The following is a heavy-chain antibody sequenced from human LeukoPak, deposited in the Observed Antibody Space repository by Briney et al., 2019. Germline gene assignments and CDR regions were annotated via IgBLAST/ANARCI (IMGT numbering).Heavy chain of an antibody. CDR3: ARSGGYGWDY. J-gene: IGHJ4*02. CDR1: GFTFSSYW. CDR2: IKPDGSEG. Sequence: PGGSLRLSCAASGFTFSSYWMSWVRQAQGKGLEWVANIKPDGSEGYYLDSLKGRFTISRDNAKNSLYLEMTNLRVEDTAVYYCARSGGYGWDYWGQGALVTVSS. D-gene: IGHD5-12*01. V-gene: IGHV3-7*01.